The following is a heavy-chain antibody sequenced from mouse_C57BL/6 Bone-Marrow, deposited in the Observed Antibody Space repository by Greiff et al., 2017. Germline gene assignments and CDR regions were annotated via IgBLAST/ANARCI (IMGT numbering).Heavy chain of an antibody. Sequence: EVQVVESGAELVKPGASVKLSCTASGFNIKDYYMHWVKQRTEQGLEWIGRIDPEDGETKYATKFQGKATITADTSSNTAYLQLSSLTSEDTAVYYCAREGYWGQGTLVTVSA. V-gene: IGHV14-2*01. J-gene: IGHJ3*01. CDR1: GFNIKDYY. CDR2: IDPEDGET. CDR3: AREGY.